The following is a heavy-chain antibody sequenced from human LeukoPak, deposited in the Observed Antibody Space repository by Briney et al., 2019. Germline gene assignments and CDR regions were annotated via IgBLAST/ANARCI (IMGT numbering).Heavy chain of an antibody. D-gene: IGHD6-19*01. V-gene: IGHV1-69*06. J-gene: IGHJ4*02. CDR1: GGTFSSYA. Sequence: SVKVSCKASGGTFSSYAISWVRQAPGQGLEWMGGIIPIFGTANYAQKFQGRVTITADKSTSTAYMELSSLRSEDTAVYYCASKTVSSGWYLNYFDYWGQGTLVTVSS. CDR3: ASKTVSSGWYLNYFDY. CDR2: IIPIFGTA.